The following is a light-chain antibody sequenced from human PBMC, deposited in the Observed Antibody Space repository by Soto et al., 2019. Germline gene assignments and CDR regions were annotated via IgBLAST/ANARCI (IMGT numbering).Light chain of an antibody. V-gene: IGKV3-20*01. CDR1: QSVTSNY. J-gene: IGKJ1*01. Sequence: EVELTQSPGTLSLSPGDTATLSCGASQSVTSNYLAWYQQKAGQPPRLLIYGASTRASGIHDRFSGSGSGTGFTLTIERLEPEDFAVYYCQQYGTSPRTFGRGTKVEIK. CDR3: QQYGTSPRT. CDR2: GAS.